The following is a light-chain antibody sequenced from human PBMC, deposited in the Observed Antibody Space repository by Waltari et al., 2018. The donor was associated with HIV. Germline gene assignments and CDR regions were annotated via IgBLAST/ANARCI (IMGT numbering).Light chain of an antibody. CDR2: EVS. J-gene: IGLJ3*02. CDR3: SSYTSSSTYWV. CDR1: SSDVGGYNS. V-gene: IGLV2-14*01. Sequence: QSALTQPASVSGSPGQSITISCTGTSSDVGGYNSVSWYQQHPGKAPKLMIYEVSNRPSGGSNRCSGSKSGNKASLTISGLQAEDEADYYCSSYTSSSTYWVFGGGTKLTVL.